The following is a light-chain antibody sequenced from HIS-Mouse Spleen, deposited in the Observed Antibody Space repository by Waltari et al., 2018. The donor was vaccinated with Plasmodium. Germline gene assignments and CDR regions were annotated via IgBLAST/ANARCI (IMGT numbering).Light chain of an antibody. CDR2: SNN. CDR3: AAWDDSLNGVV. CDR1: ISSIGSNT. V-gene: IGLV1-44*01. Sequence: QSVLTQPPSASGPPGQRVTISCSGSISSIGSNTVNWYQQLPGTAPKLRIYSNNQLPSGVPDRFSGSKSGTAASLAISGLQSEDEAEYYCAAWDDSLNGVVFAGGTKLTVL. J-gene: IGLJ2*01.